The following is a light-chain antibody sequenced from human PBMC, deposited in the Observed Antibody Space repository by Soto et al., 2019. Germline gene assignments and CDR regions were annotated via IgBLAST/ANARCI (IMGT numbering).Light chain of an antibody. Sequence: DLEMTQSPSTLTASVGDRVTVTCRGSQSLSRWLAWYQQKPGKAPKLLIYDVSTLESGVPSRFSGSGSGTEFTLTISSLQPDDFATYYWHHYTTCSTWTFGQGTKVETK. V-gene: IGKV1-5*01. J-gene: IGKJ1*01. CDR2: DVS. CDR1: QSLSRW. CDR3: HHYTTCSTWT.